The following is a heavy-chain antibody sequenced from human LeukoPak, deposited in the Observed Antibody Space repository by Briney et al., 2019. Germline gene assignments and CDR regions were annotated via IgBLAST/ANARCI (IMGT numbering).Heavy chain of an antibody. D-gene: IGHD6-13*01. CDR2: IKQDGSEK. CDR3: AKDRQQLATYYYYYMDV. J-gene: IGHJ6*03. CDR1: GFTFSSYW. Sequence: GGSLRLSCAASGFTFSSYWMSWVRQAPGKGLEWVANIKQDGSEKYYVDSVKGRFTISRDNAKNSLYLQMNSLRAEDTAVYYCAKDRQQLATYYYYYMDVWGKGTTVTISS. V-gene: IGHV3-7*01.